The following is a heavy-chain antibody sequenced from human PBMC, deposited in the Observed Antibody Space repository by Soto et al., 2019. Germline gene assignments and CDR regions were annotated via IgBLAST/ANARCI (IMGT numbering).Heavy chain of an antibody. CDR1: GGTFSNHL. Sequence: QVQLVQSGAEVKKPGSSVNVSCKASGGTFSNHLISWVRQAPGQGLEWMGTIIPLFGILNYAQKLQGRVTISADKSTSTAYRELSSLRSDDTAVYYCASGSVYGSGSYPVDYWGQGTLVTVSS. CDR2: IIPLFGIL. J-gene: IGHJ4*01. V-gene: IGHV1-69*02. D-gene: IGHD3-10*01. CDR3: ASGSVYGSGSYPVDY.